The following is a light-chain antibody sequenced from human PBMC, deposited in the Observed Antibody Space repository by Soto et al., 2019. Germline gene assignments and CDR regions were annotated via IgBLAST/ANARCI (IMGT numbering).Light chain of an antibody. CDR3: CSNAAGSTYV. J-gene: IGLJ1*01. Sequence: QSVLTQPASVSGSPGQSITISCTGTSSDVGGYNYVSWYQQHPGKAPKLMIYEVSNRPSGVSNRFSGSKSGNTASLTISGLQDEDEADYYCCSNAAGSTYVFGTGTKVTVL. V-gene: IGLV2-23*02. CDR1: SSDVGGYNY. CDR2: EVS.